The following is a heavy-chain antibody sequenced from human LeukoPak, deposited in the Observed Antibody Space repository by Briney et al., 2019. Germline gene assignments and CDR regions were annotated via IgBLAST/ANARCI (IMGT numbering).Heavy chain of an antibody. J-gene: IGHJ1*01. D-gene: IGHD1-26*01. V-gene: IGHV3-23*01. CDR2: ITASGGTT. CDR1: GFTFNTYA. Sequence: GGSLRLSCAASGFTFNTYAMSWVRQAPGKGLEWVSAITASGGTTYYADSLKGRFIISRDNAKNSLYLQMNSLRAEDTAVYYCARESDSGSQHWGQGTLVTVSS. CDR3: ARESDSGSQH.